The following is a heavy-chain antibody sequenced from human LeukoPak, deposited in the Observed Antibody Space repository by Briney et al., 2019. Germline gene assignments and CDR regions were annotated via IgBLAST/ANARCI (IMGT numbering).Heavy chain of an antibody. V-gene: IGHV1-69*06. Sequence: GASVKVSCKASGGTFSSYAISWVRQAPGQGLEWMGGIIPIFGAANYAQKFQGRVTITADKSTSTAYMELSSLRSEDTAVYYCARGVEMATIYYWGQGTLVTVSS. D-gene: IGHD5-24*01. CDR2: IIPIFGAA. CDR1: GGTFSSYA. J-gene: IGHJ4*02. CDR3: ARGVEMATIYY.